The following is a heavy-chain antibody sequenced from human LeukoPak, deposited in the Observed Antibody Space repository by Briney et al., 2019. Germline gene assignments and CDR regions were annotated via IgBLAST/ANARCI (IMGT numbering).Heavy chain of an antibody. V-gene: IGHV4-61*02. CDR2: IYTSGST. J-gene: IGHJ4*02. D-gene: IGHD6-19*01. CDR1: GGSISSGRYY. CDR3: ARVVGSGWKFDY. Sequence: SETLSLTCTVSGGSISSGRYYWSWIRQPAGKGLEWIGRIYTSGSTNYNPSLKSRVTISVDTSKNQFSLKLSSVTAADTAVYYCARVVGSGWKFDYWGQGTLVTVSS.